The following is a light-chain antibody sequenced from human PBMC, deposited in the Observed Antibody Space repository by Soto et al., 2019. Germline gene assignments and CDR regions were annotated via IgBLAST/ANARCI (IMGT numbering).Light chain of an antibody. Sequence: QSVLTQPPSASGTPGQRVTISCSGSSSNIGSNTVNWYQQLPGTAPQLLIYSNNQRPSGVPDRFSGSKSGTSASLAISGLQHEDEADYYCAAWDDSLNGPVFGGGTQLTVL. CDR3: AAWDDSLNGPV. V-gene: IGLV1-44*01. J-gene: IGLJ2*01. CDR2: SNN. CDR1: SSNIGSNT.